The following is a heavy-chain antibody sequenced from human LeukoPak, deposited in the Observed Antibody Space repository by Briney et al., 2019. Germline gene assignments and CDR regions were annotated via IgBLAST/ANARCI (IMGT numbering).Heavy chain of an antibody. D-gene: IGHD2-2*01. CDR3: AKVGGHLVPAPNYFYMDV. V-gene: IGHV3-30*02. CDR1: GFTFSNYG. CDR2: IRYDGSSK. J-gene: IGHJ6*03. Sequence: GGSLRLSCAASGFTFSNYGMHWVRQAPGTGLEWVAFIRYDGSSKYYAASVKGRFTISRDNSKNTLYLQMNSLRAEDTAVYYCAKVGGHLVPAPNYFYMDVWGKGTTVTVS.